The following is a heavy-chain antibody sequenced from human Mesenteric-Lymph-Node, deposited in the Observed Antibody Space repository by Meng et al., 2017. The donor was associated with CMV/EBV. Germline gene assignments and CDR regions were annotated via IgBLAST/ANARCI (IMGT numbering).Heavy chain of an antibody. CDR1: GFTFSSYG. J-gene: IGHJ4*02. V-gene: IGHV3-30*12. CDR3: ARSTIDY. D-gene: IGHD2-2*01. CDR2: ISYDGSKK. Sequence: GGSLRLSCAASGFTFSSYGMHWVRQAPGKGLEWVAVISYDGSKKYNGDFVKGRFTISRDNAKNSLYLQMNSLRAEDTAVYYCARSTIDYWGQGTLVTVSS.